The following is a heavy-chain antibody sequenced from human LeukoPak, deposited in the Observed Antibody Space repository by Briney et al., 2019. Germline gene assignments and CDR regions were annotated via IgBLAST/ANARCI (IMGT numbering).Heavy chain of an antibody. CDR1: GFTFSDHW. V-gene: IGHV3-21*01. CDR2: ISSSSSYI. J-gene: IGHJ4*02. D-gene: IGHD6-19*01. Sequence: GGSLRLSCVGSGFTFSDHWMNWVRQAPGKRLEWVSSISSSSSYIYYADSVKGRFTISRDNAKNSLYLQMNSLRAEDTAVYYCARASLGYSSGLRGKSLVYWGQGTLVTVSS. CDR3: ARASLGYSSGLRGKSLVY.